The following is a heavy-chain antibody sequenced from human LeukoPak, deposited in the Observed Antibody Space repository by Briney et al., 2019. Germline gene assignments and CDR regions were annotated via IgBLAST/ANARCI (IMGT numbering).Heavy chain of an antibody. Sequence: GGSLRLSCAASGFPFSTYWMAWVRQAPGKGLDWVAHIRKDGGAKFYAASVKGRFIISRDNAKNSLYLQMNNLRDEDTAVYYCASSHDSSGNDWGQGTLVTV. CDR1: GFPFSTYW. CDR3: ASSHDSSGND. D-gene: IGHD3-22*01. V-gene: IGHV3-7*01. J-gene: IGHJ4*02. CDR2: IRKDGGAK.